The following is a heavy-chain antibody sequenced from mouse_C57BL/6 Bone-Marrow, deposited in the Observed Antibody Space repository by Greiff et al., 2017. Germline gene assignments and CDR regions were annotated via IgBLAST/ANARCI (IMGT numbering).Heavy chain of an antibody. Sequence: EVQLQQSGPELVKPGASVKMSCKASGYTFTDYNMHWVKQSHGKSLEWIGYINPNNGGPSYNQKLKGKATLTVNKSSSTVDKELRSLTSVDSAVYNCASPYDYDGGCYYVGYWGQGTTLTVSS. CDR1: GYTFTDYN. CDR3: ASPYDYDGGCYYVGY. CDR2: INPNNGGP. D-gene: IGHD2-4*01. V-gene: IGHV1-22*01. J-gene: IGHJ2*01.